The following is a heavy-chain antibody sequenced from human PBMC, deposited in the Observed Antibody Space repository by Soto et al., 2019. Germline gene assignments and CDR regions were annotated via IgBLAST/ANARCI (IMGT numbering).Heavy chain of an antibody. CDR2: ISANNGNT. D-gene: IGHD1-26*01. J-gene: IGHJ4*02. CDR1: GYTFTSYG. V-gene: IGHV1-18*01. Sequence: QVQLVQSGAEVKKPGASVKVSCKASGYTFTSYGISWVRQAPGQGLEWMGWISANNGNTNYAQKLQGRVTMTTHTSTSTAYMELRSMRPDGTAVYYWARDRGSYALDYGGKGTLVTVSS. CDR3: ARDRGSYALDY.